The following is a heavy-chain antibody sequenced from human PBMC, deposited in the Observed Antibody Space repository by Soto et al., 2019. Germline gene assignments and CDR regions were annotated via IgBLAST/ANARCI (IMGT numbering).Heavy chain of an antibody. CDR2: INAGNGNT. V-gene: IGHV1-3*01. CDR1: GYTFSSYA. J-gene: IGHJ4*02. Sequence: ASVKVSCKASGYTFSSYAMHWVRQAPGQRLEWMGWINAGNGNTKYSQKFQGRVTITRDTSASTAYMDLSSLRSEDTAVYYCARDPHGDYPFDYWGQGTLVTVSS. CDR3: ARDPHGDYPFDY. D-gene: IGHD4-17*01.